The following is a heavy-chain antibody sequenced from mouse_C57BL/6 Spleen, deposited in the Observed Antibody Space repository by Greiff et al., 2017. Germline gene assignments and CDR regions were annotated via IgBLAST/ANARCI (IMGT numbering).Heavy chain of an antibody. V-gene: IGHV1-69*01. CDR1: GYTFTSYW. CDR2: IDPSDSYT. Sequence: QVQLQQPGAELVMPGASVKLSCKASGYTFTSYWMHWVKQRPGQGLEWIGEIDPSDSYTNYNQKFKGQFTLSVDKSSSTAYMQLSSLTSEDSAVYYCARSNYGSSPFAYWGQGTLVTVSA. CDR3: ARSNYGSSPFAY. D-gene: IGHD1-1*01. J-gene: IGHJ3*01.